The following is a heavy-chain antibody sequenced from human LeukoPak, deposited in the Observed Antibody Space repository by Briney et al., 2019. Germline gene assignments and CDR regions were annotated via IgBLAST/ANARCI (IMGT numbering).Heavy chain of an antibody. CDR2: ISGSGGST. Sequence: PGGSLRLSCAASGFTFSSYAMNWVRQAPGKGLEWVSVISGSGGSTYCADSVRGRFTISRDNSKNTAYLQMNSLRAEDTAVYYCAKTVSSWYDNPPFDYWGQGTLVTVSS. CDR1: GFTFSSYA. CDR3: AKTVSSWYDNPPFDY. D-gene: IGHD6-13*01. V-gene: IGHV3-23*01. J-gene: IGHJ4*02.